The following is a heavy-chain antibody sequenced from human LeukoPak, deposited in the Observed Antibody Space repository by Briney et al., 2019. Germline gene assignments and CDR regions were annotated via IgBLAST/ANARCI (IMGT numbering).Heavy chain of an antibody. CDR1: GGSISSGGYY. J-gene: IGHJ5*02. V-gene: IGHV4-30-4*01. CDR3: ARPYYYDSRIDP. D-gene: IGHD3-22*01. Sequence: SQTLSLTCTVSGGSISSGGYYWSWIRQPPGKGLEWIAYMYYSGSTYYNPSLKSRVTMSADTSKNQLSLKLSSVTAADTAVYYCARPYYYDSRIDPWGQGILVTVSS. CDR2: MYYSGST.